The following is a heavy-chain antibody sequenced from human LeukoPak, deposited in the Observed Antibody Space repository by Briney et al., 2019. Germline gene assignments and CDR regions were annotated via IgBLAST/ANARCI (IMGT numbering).Heavy chain of an antibody. Sequence: PGGSLRLSCAASGFTFSTYGMHWVRQAPGKGLEWVAVIWYDGSIKYYADSVKGRFTISRDNSKNTLYLQMNSLRAEDTAVYYCARAVGPFDIWGQETIVIVSS. CDR3: ARAVGPFDI. D-gene: IGHD3-16*01. CDR2: IWYDGSIK. J-gene: IGHJ3*02. CDR1: GFTFSTYG. V-gene: IGHV3-33*01.